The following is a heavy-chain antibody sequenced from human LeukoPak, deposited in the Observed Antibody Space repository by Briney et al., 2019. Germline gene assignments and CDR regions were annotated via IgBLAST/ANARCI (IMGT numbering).Heavy chain of an antibody. J-gene: IGHJ3*02. CDR1: GGSISSYY. CDR2: IYTSGST. Sequence: PSETLSLTCTVSGGSISSYYWSWIRQPAGKGLEWIGRIYTSGSTNYNPSLKSRVTMSVDTSKNQFSLKLNSVTAADTAVYYCARDRFSSGWNRDPFDIWGQGTMVTVSS. CDR3: ARDRFSSGWNRDPFDI. V-gene: IGHV4-4*07. D-gene: IGHD6-19*01.